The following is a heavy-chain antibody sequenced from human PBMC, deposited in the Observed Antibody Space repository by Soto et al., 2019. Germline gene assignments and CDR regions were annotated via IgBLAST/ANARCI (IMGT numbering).Heavy chain of an antibody. D-gene: IGHD5-18*01. Sequence: QVQLVQSGAEVKKPGASVKVSCKASGYTFTSYGISWVRQDPGQGLEWMGWISAYNGNTNYVQKLQGRVTMTTDTSTSTAYMERRSLRSDDTAVYYCARGGVDTAMFDYYGMYGWGQGTTVTVSS. CDR1: GYTFTSYG. V-gene: IGHV1-18*01. CDR3: ARGGVDTAMFDYYGMYG. J-gene: IGHJ6*02. CDR2: ISAYNGNT.